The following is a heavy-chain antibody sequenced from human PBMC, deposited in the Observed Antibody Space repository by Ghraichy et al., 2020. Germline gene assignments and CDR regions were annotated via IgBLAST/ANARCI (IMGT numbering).Heavy chain of an antibody. D-gene: IGHD2/OR15-2a*01. Sequence: ETLSLTCAASGFSFSTSSMSWVRQSQEKGLEWVSYISHSSRYIYYADSVKGRFTISRDNAKNSLSLQMNSLRDEDTAVYYCARDFLGDHPFWCQGTPVTVSS. CDR1: GFSFSTSS. J-gene: IGHJ4*02. CDR2: ISHSSRYI. CDR3: ARDFLGDHPF. V-gene: IGHV3-48*02.